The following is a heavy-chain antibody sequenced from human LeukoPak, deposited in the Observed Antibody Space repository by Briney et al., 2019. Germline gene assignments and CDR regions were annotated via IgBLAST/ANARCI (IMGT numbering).Heavy chain of an antibody. CDR1: GFTVNSNF. Sequence: GGPLRLSCAASGFTVNSNFMSWVRQAPGKGLEWVSVVYSGGSTYYADSVKGRFTISRDISKNTLSLQMNSLRAEDTAVYYCAGFFYFDHWGQGTLVTVSS. CDR2: VYSGGST. J-gene: IGHJ4*02. CDR3: AGFFYFDH. V-gene: IGHV3-53*01.